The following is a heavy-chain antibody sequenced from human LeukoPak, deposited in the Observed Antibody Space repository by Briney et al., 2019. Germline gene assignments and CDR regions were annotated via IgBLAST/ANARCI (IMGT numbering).Heavy chain of an antibody. CDR1: GFTFSSYG. CDR2: ISYDGSNK. V-gene: IGHV3-33*05. D-gene: IGHD2-2*01. CDR3: ARGSSSVTLPGD. Sequence: PGGSLRLSCAASGFTFSSYGMHWVRQAPGKGLEWVAVISYDGSNKYYADSVKGRFTISRDNSKNTLYLQMNSLRVEDTAVYYCARGSSSVTLPGDWGQGTLVTVSS. J-gene: IGHJ4*02.